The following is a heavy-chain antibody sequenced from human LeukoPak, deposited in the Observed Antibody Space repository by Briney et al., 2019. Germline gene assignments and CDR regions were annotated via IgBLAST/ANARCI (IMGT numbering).Heavy chain of an antibody. D-gene: IGHD5-18*01. CDR3: ARDPHSLRGYSYGRFDY. Sequence: GGSLRLSCAASGFTFSTYWMSWVRQAPGKGLEWVANIKEDASEKYYVDSVKGRFTISRDNAKNSLSLQMNSLRAEDTAVYFCARDPHSLRGYSYGRFDYWGQGTLVTVSS. CDR2: IKEDASEK. V-gene: IGHV3-7*01. J-gene: IGHJ4*02. CDR1: GFTFSTYW.